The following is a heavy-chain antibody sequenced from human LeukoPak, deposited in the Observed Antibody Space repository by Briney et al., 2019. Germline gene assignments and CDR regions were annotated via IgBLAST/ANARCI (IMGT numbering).Heavy chain of an antibody. Sequence: SETLSLTCAVYGGSFSGYYWSWIRQPPGKGLEWIGEINHSGSTNYNPSLKSRVTISVDTSKNQFSLKLSSVTAADTAVYYCARGPRGHHLYSSVHYYGMDVWGKGTSVTVSS. CDR1: GGSFSGYY. CDR3: ARGPRGHHLYSSVHYYGMDV. D-gene: IGHD6-25*01. CDR2: INHSGST. V-gene: IGHV4-34*01. J-gene: IGHJ6*04.